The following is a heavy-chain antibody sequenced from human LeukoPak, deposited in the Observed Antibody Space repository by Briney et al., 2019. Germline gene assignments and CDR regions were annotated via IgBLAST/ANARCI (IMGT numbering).Heavy chain of an antibody. Sequence: SETLSLTCSVSGGSISIYYWTWIRQIPGKGLEWIGYIYYTGTTNYNPLFESRATISVDTSKNQFSLKVTSVTAADTAVYFCARGEDFERYYLAYWGQGTLVTVSS. D-gene: IGHD3-9*01. J-gene: IGHJ4*02. CDR2: IYYTGTT. CDR1: GGSISIYY. V-gene: IGHV4-59*01. CDR3: ARGEDFERYYLAY.